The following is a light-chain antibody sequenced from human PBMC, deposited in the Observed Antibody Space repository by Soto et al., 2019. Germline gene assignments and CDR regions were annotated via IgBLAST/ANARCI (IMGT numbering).Light chain of an antibody. J-gene: IGKJ5*01. Sequence: DSQLTQSPSFLSASVGDRVTITCRASQGISSYLAWYQQKPGKAPKLLIYAASTLQTGVPSRFSGSGSGTEFTLTISSLQPEDCATYYCQQLNSYPLTFGQGTRLEIK. V-gene: IGKV1-9*01. CDR1: QGISSY. CDR3: QQLNSYPLT. CDR2: AAS.